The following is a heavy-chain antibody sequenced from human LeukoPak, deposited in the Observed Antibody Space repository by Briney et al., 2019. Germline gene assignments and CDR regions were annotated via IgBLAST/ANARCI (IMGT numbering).Heavy chain of an antibody. CDR3: ARDKGKDDTGFPTGGRYYYYMDV. D-gene: IGHD3-16*01. J-gene: IGHJ6*03. Sequence: GASVKVSCKASGGTFSTYAFSWVRQAPGQGLEWMGGIAPIFGLANYAQKFQARVTITADESTSTVYMELSSLRSEDTAVYYCARDKGKDDTGFPTGGRYYYYMDVWGKGTTVTISS. V-gene: IGHV1-69*13. CDR2: IAPIFGLA. CDR1: GGTFSTYA.